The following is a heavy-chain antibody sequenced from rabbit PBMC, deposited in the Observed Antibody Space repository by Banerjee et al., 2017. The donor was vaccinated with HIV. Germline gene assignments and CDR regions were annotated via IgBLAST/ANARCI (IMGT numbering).Heavy chain of an antibody. J-gene: IGHJ3*01. D-gene: IGHD8-1*01. CDR1: GFSFSNSYY. CDR2: MNAGSSGIT. CDR3: AREAGSVYWARLDL. V-gene: IGHV1S40*01. Sequence: QSLEESGGDLVKPGASLTLTCTASGFSFSNSYYMCWVRQAPGKGLEWIACMNAGSSGITAYASWAKGRFTISKTSSTTVTLQMTSLTAADTATYFCAREAGSVYWARLDLWGPGTLVTVS.